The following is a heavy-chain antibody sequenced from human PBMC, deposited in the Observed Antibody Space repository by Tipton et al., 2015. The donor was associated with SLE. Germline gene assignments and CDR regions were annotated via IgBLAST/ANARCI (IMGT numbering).Heavy chain of an antibody. CDR2: ISWNSGSI. J-gene: IGHJ3*02. CDR1: GFTFDDYA. D-gene: IGHD3-16*01. Sequence: RSLRLSCAASGFTFDDYAMHWVRQAPGKGLEWVSGISWNSGSIGYADSVKGRFTTSRDNAKNSLYLQMNSLRAEDTALYYCAKDLEGEWPDAFDIWGQGTMVTVSS. V-gene: IGHV3-9*01. CDR3: AKDLEGEWPDAFDI.